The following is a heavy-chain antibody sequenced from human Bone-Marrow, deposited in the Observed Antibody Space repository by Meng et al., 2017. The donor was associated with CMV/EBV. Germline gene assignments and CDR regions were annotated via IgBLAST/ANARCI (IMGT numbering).Heavy chain of an antibody. CDR1: GGSISSYY. CDR2: INHSGST. J-gene: IGHJ4*02. CDR3: ARGSALRGRPRSGPRPNYFDY. Sequence: GSLRLSCTVSGGSISSYYWSWIRQPPGKGLEWIGEINHSGSTNYNPSLKSRVTISVDTSKNQFSLKLSSVTAADTAVYYCARGSALRGRPRSGPRPNYFDYWGQGTLVTVSS. V-gene: IGHV4-34*01. D-gene: IGHD3-16*01.